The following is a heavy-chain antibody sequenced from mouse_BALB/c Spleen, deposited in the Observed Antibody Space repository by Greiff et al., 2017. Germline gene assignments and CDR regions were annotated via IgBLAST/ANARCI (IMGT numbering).Heavy chain of an antibody. CDR3: ARGGTGTFDY. Sequence: EVQLQESGPGLVKPSQSLSLTCTVTGYSITSDYAWNWIRQFPGNKLEWMGYISYSGSTSYNPSLKSRISITRDTSKNQFFLQLNSVTTEDTATYYCARGGTGTFDYWGQGTTLTVSS. CDR2: ISYSGST. D-gene: IGHD4-1*01. J-gene: IGHJ2*01. V-gene: IGHV3-2*02. CDR1: GYSITSDYA.